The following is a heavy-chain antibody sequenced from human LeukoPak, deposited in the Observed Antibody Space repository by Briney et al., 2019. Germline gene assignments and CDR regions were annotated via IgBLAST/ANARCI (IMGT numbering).Heavy chain of an antibody. J-gene: IGHJ4*02. CDR1: GYSFNSYR. D-gene: IGHD1-26*01. CDR3: ARHQIVGATRSPFDY. Sequence: GESLKISCKGSGYSFNSYRIGWVRQMPGKGLEWMGIIYPGDSDTGYSPSFQGQVTISADKSISTAYLQWSSLKASDTAMYYCARHQIVGATRSPFDYWGQGTLVTVSS. CDR2: IYPGDSDT. V-gene: IGHV5-51*01.